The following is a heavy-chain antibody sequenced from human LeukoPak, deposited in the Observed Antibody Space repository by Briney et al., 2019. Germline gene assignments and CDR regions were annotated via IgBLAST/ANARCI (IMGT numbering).Heavy chain of an antibody. J-gene: IGHJ3*02. V-gene: IGHV3-23*01. CDR3: AKDSFSHPVHDAFDI. Sequence: GGSLRLSSAASGFTFSSYAMSWVRQGPGKGLEWVSAISGSGGSTYYADSVKGRFTISRDNSKNTLYLQMNSLRAEDTAVYYCAKDSFSHPVHDAFDIWGQGTMVTVSS. CDR1: GFTFSSYA. CDR2: ISGSGGST.